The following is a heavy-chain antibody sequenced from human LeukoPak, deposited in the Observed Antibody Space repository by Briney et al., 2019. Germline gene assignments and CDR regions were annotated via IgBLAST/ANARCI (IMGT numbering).Heavy chain of an antibody. J-gene: IGHJ4*02. CDR1: GYTFTGYY. V-gene: IGHV1-2*02. D-gene: IGHD6-13*01. CDR2: INPNSGGT. Sequence: ASVKVSYKASGYTFTGYYMHWVRQAPGQGLEWMGWINPNSGGTNYAQKFQGRVTMTRDTSISTAYMELGRLRSDDTAVYYCARSRAAGPFDYWGQGTLVTVSS. CDR3: ARSRAAGPFDY.